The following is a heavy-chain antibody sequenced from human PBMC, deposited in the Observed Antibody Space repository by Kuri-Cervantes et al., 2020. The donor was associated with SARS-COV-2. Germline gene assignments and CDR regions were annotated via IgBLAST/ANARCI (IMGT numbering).Heavy chain of an antibody. V-gene: IGHV3-11*04. CDR2: ISSSGSTI. J-gene: IGHJ6*02. CDR1: GFTFSDYY. D-gene: IGHD2-2*01. Sequence: GESLKISCAASGFTFSDYYMSWIRQAPGRGLEWVSYISSSGSTIYYADSVKGRFTISRDNAKSSLYLQMNSLRAEDTAVYYCARDDCSSTRCYQRAYYHYGMDVWGQGTTVTVSS. CDR3: ARDDCSSTRCYQRAYYHYGMDV.